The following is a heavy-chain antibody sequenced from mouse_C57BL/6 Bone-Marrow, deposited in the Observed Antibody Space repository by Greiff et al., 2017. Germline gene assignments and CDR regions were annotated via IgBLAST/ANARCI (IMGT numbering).Heavy chain of an antibody. CDR1: GFSFNPYA. Sequence: EVNLVESGGGLVQPPGSLKLSCAASGFSFNPYAMNWVRQAPGKGLEWVARISSQSNNYATYYADSVKDRFTISRDESESMLYLQMNNVKTEDTAMYYCVREDDCPWYFDVWGTGTTVTVSS. CDR3: VREDDCPWYFDV. V-gene: IGHV10-1*01. D-gene: IGHD2-4*01. CDR2: ISSQSNNYAT. J-gene: IGHJ1*03.